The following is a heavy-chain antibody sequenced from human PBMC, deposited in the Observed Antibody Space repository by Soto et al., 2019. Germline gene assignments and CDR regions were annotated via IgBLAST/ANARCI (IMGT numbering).Heavy chain of an antibody. D-gene: IGHD6-13*01. J-gene: IGHJ3*02. CDR2: IYWDDDK. CDR1: GFSLSTSGVG. V-gene: IGHV2-5*02. CDR3: APRLGHSGSSWDSGAYDI. Sequence: QITLKESGPPLVKPTQTLTLTCTFSGFSLSTSGVGVGWIRQPPGKTLEWLAVIYWDDDKRYSPSLKTRLTILTDTSQNPVVLIMTNMDPVDTATYDCAPRLGHSGSSWDSGAYDIWGQGTMVTVSS.